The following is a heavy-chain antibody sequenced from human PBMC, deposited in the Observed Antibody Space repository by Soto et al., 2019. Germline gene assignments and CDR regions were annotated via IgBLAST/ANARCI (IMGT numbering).Heavy chain of an antibody. J-gene: IGHJ6*02. V-gene: IGHV4-39*01. CDR2: IYYSGST. Sequence: QLQLQESGPGLVKPSETLSLTCTASGGSISSSSNYWGWIRQPPGKGLEWIGSIYYSGSTYYNPSLKSRVTISVDTSTSKKQFSLNLSSVTAADTAVYYCARGHDYYAMDVWGQGTTVTVSS. CDR1: GGSISSSSNY. CDR3: ARGHDYYAMDV.